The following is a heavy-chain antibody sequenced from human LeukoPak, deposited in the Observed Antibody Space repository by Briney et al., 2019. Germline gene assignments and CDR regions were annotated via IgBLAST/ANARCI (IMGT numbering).Heavy chain of an antibody. CDR2: IWYDGRNQ. CDR1: GFTFSSYA. J-gene: IGHJ6*03. V-gene: IGHV3-33*01. CDR3: ARTYYHMDV. Sequence: PGGSLRLSCAASGFTFSSYAMHWVRQAPGKGLEWEAVIWYDGRNQYYADSVKGRFTISRDSSKNTLYLQMNSLRAEDTALYYCARTYYHMDVWGKGATVTVSS.